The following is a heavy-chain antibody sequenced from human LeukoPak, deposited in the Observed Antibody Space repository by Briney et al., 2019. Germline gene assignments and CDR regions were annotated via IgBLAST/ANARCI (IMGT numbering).Heavy chain of an antibody. CDR3: ARDRVNYYGSGSYRPPDY. CDR2: ISAYNGNT. CDR1: GYTFTSYG. D-gene: IGHD3-10*01. Sequence: ASVKVSCKASGYTFTSYGISWVRQAPGQGLEWMGWISAYNGNTNYAQKLQGRVTMTTDTSTSTAYMELRSLRSDDTAVYYCARDRVNYYGSGSYRPPDYCGQGTLVTVSS. V-gene: IGHV1-18*01. J-gene: IGHJ4*02.